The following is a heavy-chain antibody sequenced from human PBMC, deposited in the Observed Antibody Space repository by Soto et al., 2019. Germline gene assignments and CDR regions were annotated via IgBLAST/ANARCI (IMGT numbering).Heavy chain of an antibody. CDR1: GYTFSDFD. D-gene: IGHD3-16*01. CDR2: MNAKSGDT. CDR3: ARGNPFNYAGFEV. Sequence: ASVKVSCKASGYTFSDFDINWLRQASGQGPEWVGWMNAKSGDTFFAQRFQGKFNMTWDTSLSTAYMEVGSLTSDDTAMYYCARGNPFNYAGFEVWGQGTRGTVS. V-gene: IGHV1-8*01. J-gene: IGHJ6*02.